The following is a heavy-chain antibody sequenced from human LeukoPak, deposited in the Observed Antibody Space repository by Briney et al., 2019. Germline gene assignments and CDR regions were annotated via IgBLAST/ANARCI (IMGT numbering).Heavy chain of an antibody. D-gene: IGHD4-11*01. CDR1: EFSFDNHA. Sequence: GGSLRLSCVASEFSFDNHAMHWVRQAPGKGLKWVSFISYDGSDKYYADSVKGRFTISRDDSMTTLYLHMNSLRPEDTAVYYCARDNSPMTTVSRSYYFFHLDVWGEGTTVTVSS. CDR2: ISYDGSDK. J-gene: IGHJ6*03. CDR3: ARDNSPMTTVSRSYYFFHLDV. V-gene: IGHV3-30-3*01.